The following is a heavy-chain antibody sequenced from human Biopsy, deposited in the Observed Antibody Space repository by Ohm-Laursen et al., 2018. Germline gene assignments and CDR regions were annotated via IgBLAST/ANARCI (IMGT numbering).Heavy chain of an antibody. CDR3: AKPSGGVSTIGFDP. Sequence: ASVTVSCKASGYTFRGYHLHWVRLAPGQGLEWMGWINPDTGETRYAPKFQGRLALTRDVSVNTGYLELSSLGSDDTAIYFCAKPSGGVSTIGFDPWGQGTQIIVS. CDR1: GYTFRGYH. V-gene: IGHV1-2*02. J-gene: IGHJ5*02. CDR2: INPDTGET. D-gene: IGHD5/OR15-5a*01.